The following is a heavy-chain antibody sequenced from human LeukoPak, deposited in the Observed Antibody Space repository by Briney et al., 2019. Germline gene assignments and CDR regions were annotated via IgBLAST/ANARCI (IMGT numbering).Heavy chain of an antibody. V-gene: IGHV1-2*02. J-gene: IGHJ6*02. CDR1: GYTFTGYY. D-gene: IGHD2-2*01. Sequence: ASVKVSCKAFGYTFTGYYMHWVRQAPGQGLEWMGWINPNSGGTNYAQKFQGRVTMTRDTSISTAYMELGRLRSDDTAVYYCARDSIVVVPAAIYYYYGMDVWGQGTTVTVSS. CDR2: INPNSGGT. CDR3: ARDSIVVVPAAIYYYYGMDV.